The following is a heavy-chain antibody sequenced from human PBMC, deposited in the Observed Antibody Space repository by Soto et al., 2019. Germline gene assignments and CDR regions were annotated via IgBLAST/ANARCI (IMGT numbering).Heavy chain of an antibody. CDR3: ASLPHSSSGYGLNYYYSMDV. CDR1: GFTFSSYA. Sequence: EVQLLESGGGLVQPGGSLRLSCAASGFTFSSYAMSWVRQAPGKWLEWVSAISGSGGSTYYADSVKGRFTISRDNYKNTLYLQMNSLRAEDTAVYYCASLPHSSSGYGLNYYYSMDVWGQGTTVTVSS. V-gene: IGHV3-23*01. D-gene: IGHD6-13*01. CDR2: ISGSGGST. J-gene: IGHJ6*02.